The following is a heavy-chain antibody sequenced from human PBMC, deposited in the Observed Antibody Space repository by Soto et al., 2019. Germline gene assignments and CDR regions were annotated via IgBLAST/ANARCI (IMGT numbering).Heavy chain of an antibody. CDR3: ARAVAVDAVFDY. J-gene: IGHJ4*02. D-gene: IGHD6-19*01. CDR2: INAGNGNT. CDR1: GYTFTGYA. Sequence: QVQLVQSGAEEKKPGASVKVSCKASGYTFTGYAMHWVRQAPGQRLEWMGWINAGNGNTKYSQKFQGRVTITRDTSAGTADMELSRLRSEDTAVYYCARAVAVDAVFDYWGQGTLVTLSS. V-gene: IGHV1-3*05.